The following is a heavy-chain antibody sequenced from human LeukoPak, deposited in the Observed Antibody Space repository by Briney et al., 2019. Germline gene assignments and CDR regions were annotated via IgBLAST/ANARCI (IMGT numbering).Heavy chain of an antibody. CDR3: TRDPDALDH. Sequence: GGSLRLSCAASGFIFSTYSMNWVRQAPGKGLEWVSYITGSSSTKHYADSVKGRFTISRDNAKNSLFLEMNSLRDEDTAVYYCTRDPDALDHWGQGTLVTVSS. CDR1: GFIFSTYS. V-gene: IGHV3-48*02. J-gene: IGHJ4*02. CDR2: ITGSSSTK.